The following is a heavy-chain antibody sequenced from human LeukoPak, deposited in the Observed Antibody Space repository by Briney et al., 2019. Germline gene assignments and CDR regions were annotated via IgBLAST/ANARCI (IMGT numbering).Heavy chain of an antibody. D-gene: IGHD2-2*01. Sequence: SETLSLTCTVSGGSISSYHWSWIRQPPGKGLEWIGYIHTSGNTNYNPSLQSRVTMSLDLSKNQFSLRLNSVTVADTAVYYCARDPGTTSRTWKFDPWGQGTLVTVSS. J-gene: IGHJ5*02. CDR2: IHTSGNT. V-gene: IGHV4-59*01. CDR3: ARDPGTTSRTWKFDP. CDR1: GGSISSYH.